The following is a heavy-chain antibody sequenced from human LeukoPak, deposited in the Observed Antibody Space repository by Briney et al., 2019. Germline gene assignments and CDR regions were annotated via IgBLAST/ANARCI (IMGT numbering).Heavy chain of an antibody. D-gene: IGHD2-15*01. CDR2: IYYSGST. V-gene: IGHV4-31*03. CDR1: GGSISSGGYY. J-gene: IGHJ5*02. Sequence: PSETLSLTCTVSGGSISSGGYYWSWTRQHPGKGLEWIGYIYYSGSTYYNPSLKSRVTISVDTSKNQFSLKLSSVTAADTAVYYCARRVGRVAATRGWFDPWGQGTLVTVSS. CDR3: ARRVGRVAATRGWFDP.